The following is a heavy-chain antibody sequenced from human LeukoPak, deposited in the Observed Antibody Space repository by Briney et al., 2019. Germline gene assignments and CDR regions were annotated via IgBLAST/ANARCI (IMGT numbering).Heavy chain of an antibody. CDR2: ISSSSSYI. J-gene: IGHJ4*02. CDR1: GFTFDDYG. D-gene: IGHD1-26*01. CDR3: ARGDGIVGATYLDY. Sequence: GGSLRLSCAASGFTFDDYGMSWVRQAPGKGLEWVSSISSSSSYIYYADSVKGRFTISRDNAKNSLYLQMNSLRAEDAAVYYCARGDGIVGATYLDYWGQGTLVTVSS. V-gene: IGHV3-21*01.